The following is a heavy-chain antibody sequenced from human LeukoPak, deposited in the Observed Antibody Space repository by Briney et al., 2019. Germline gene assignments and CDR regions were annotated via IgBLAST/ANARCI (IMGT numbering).Heavy chain of an antibody. CDR2: IYSGGST. Sequence: GGSLRLSCAASGFTVSSNYMSWVRQAPGKGLEWVSVIYSGGSTYYADSVKGRFTISRDNSKNTLYLQMNSLRAEDTAVYYCASAYDYGDYGDAFDIWGQGTMVTVSS. V-gene: IGHV3-53*01. D-gene: IGHD4-17*01. CDR1: GFTVSSNY. CDR3: ASAYDYGDYGDAFDI. J-gene: IGHJ3*02.